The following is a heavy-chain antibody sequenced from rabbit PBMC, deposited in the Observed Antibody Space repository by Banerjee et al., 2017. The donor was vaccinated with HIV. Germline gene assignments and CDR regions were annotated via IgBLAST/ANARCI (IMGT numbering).Heavy chain of an antibody. CDR1: GFSFSSTDY. CDR2: IAGGSSGST. Sequence: QSLEESGGDLVKPGASLTLTCTASGFSFSSTDYMCWVRQAPGKGLEWIACIAGGSSGSTYYASWAKGRFTISKTSSTTVTLQLTSLTAADTATYFCARDYAGAIGYSYRYFYLWGQGTLVTVS. CDR3: ARDYAGAIGYSYRYFYL. J-gene: IGHJ4*01. V-gene: IGHV1S40*01. D-gene: IGHD4-2*01.